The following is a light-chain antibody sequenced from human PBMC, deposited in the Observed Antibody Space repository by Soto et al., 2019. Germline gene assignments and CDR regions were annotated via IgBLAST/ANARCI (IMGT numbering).Light chain of an antibody. CDR1: QSVSSSY. Sequence: EIVLTQSPGTLSLSPGERATLSCRASQSVSSSYLAWYQQKPGQAPRLLIYGASSRATGIPDRFSGSGSGTDLSLTISRLEPADFALHYWQKDVSSPPATFRQGPKVEIQ. CDR3: QKDVSSPPAT. J-gene: IGKJ1*01. CDR2: GAS. V-gene: IGKV3-20*01.